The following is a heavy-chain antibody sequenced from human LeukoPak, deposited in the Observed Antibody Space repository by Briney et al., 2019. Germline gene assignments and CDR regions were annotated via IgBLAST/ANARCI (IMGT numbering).Heavy chain of an antibody. D-gene: IGHD2/OR15-2a*01. CDR3: ARDWFHAIDY. J-gene: IGHJ4*02. CDR2: IRSDGSDA. V-gene: IGHV3-74*01. CDR1: GFTFSDTW. Sequence: GGSLRLSWAASGFTFSDTWMHWVRQVPGKGLVWVSRIRSDGSDARYAESVKGRFTISRDNAKNTLYLQMNSLRDEDTAVYYCARDWFHAIDYWGQGTLVTVSS.